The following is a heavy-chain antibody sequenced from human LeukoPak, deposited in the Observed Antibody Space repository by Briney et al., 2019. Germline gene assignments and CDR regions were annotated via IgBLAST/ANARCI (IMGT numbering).Heavy chain of an antibody. J-gene: IGHJ5*02. V-gene: IGHV4-59*11. CDR3: ARGRRYCSSTSCYTPSTGGFDP. CDR1: GDSISPHY. CDR2: VYYSGST. D-gene: IGHD2-2*02. Sequence: PSETLSLTCTVSGDSISPHYWTWVRQPPGERLEWIGYVYYSGSTNYNPSLKSRVTISVDTSKNQFSLKLSSVTAADTAVYYCARGRRYCSSTSCYTPSTGGFDPWGQGTLVTVSS.